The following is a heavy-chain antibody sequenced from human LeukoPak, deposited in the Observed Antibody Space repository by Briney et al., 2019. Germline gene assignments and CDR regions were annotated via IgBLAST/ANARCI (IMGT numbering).Heavy chain of an antibody. CDR1: VGTLSSYA. D-gene: IGHD6-6*01. J-gene: IGHJ3*02. CDR2: ISPIFGTP. V-gene: IGHV1-69*05. CDR3: AREGSSSSVDAFDI. Sequence: SVQVSCKASVGTLSSYASTGTRHPRGQGLEWMGRISPIFGTPNYAQTSQGRVTITTDESTSTAYMEQRSLRSEDTAVYYCAREGSSSSVDAFDIWGQGTMVTVSS.